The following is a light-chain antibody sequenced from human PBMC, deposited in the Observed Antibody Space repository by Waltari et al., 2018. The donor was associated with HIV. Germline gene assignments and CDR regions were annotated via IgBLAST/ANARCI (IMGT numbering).Light chain of an antibody. J-gene: IGKJ1*01. Sequence: DIRMTQSPSSLSASVGDRITITCRASQDIGSSLAWYQQMPGTIPRLLIFSASSLQSGVSSRFSGSGSGTYFTLTSSSLQPEDGATYCCQKYNSAPHTFGQGTRVEI. CDR1: QDIGSS. V-gene: IGKV1-27*01. CDR2: SAS. CDR3: QKYNSAPHT.